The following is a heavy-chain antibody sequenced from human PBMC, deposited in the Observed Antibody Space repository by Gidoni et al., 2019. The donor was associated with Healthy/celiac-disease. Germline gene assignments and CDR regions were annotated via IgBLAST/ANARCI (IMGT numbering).Heavy chain of an antibody. J-gene: IGHJ4*02. V-gene: IGHV1-8*01. CDR3: ARGRGSKDY. D-gene: IGHD3-16*01. CDR1: GYTFTSYD. CDR2: MNHNSGNT. Sequence: VQLVPSGAAVKKPGASVKVSCKASGYTFTSYDINWVRQATGQVLEWMGWMNHNSGNTGYAQKFQGRVTMNRNTSRSTAYMERRRLRSEDTAVEYCARGRGSKDYWGQGTLVTVSS.